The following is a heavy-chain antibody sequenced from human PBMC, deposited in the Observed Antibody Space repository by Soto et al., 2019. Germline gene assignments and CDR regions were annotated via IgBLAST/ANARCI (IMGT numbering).Heavy chain of an antibody. CDR2: ISAYNGNT. CDR1: GYTFTSYG. J-gene: IGHJ6*02. D-gene: IGHD3-3*01. V-gene: IGHV1-18*01. Sequence: ASVKVSCTASGYTFTSYGISWVRQAPGQGLEWMGWISAYNGNTNYAQKLQGRVTMTTDTSASTAYMELRSLRSDDTAVYYCARGPIAIFGVVSTSFTLDVWGQGTTVTVSS. CDR3: ARGPIAIFGVVSTSFTLDV.